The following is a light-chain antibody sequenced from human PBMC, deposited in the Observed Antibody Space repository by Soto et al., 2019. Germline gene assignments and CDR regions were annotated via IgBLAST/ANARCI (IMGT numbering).Light chain of an antibody. CDR2: SNN. J-gene: IGLJ1*01. CDR3: AAWDDSLNGYV. Sequence: QSVLTQPPSASGTPGQRVTISCSGSSSNIGSNTVNWYQQLPGTAPKLLIYSNNQRASGVPDRFSGSKSGTSASLAISGLQSEEEADYYCAAWDDSLNGYVFGTGTKLTVL. V-gene: IGLV1-44*01. CDR1: SSNIGSNT.